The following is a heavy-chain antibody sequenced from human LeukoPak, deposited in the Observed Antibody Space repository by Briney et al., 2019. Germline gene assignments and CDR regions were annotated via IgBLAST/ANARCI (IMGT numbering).Heavy chain of an antibody. D-gene: IGHD2-21*01. CDR2: ISSGGNGHP. J-gene: IGHJ6*02. CDR3: AAKYYGEYRAYGMDV. V-gene: IGHV1-18*01. CDR1: GYSFFSYV. Sequence: ASVKVSCKASGYSFFSYVINWVRQAHGQGLVWMGWISSGGNGHPTYKQRFQGGVTMTTDASTTTAYMELRSLRPDDTAVYYCAAKYYGEYRAYGMDVWGQGTTVIVSS.